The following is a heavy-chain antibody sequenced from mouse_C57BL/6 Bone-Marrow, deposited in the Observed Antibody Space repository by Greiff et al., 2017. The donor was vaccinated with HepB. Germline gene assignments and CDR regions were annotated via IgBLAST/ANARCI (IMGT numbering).Heavy chain of an antibody. J-gene: IGHJ3*01. CDR1: EYEFPSHD. Sequence: EVKLMESGGGLVQPGESLKLSCESTEYEFPSHDMSWVRKTPEKRLELVAAINSDGGSTYYPDTMERRFIISRDNTKKTLYLQMSSLRSEDTALYYCAGFYYGSSLPAWFAYWGQGTLVTVSA. CDR3: AGFYYGSSLPAWFAY. V-gene: IGHV5-2*01. CDR2: INSDGGST. D-gene: IGHD1-1*01.